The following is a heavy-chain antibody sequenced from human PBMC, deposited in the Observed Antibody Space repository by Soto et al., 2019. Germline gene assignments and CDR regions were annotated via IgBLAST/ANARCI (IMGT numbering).Heavy chain of an antibody. CDR2: IYYSGST. J-gene: IGHJ4*02. D-gene: IGHD3-9*01. V-gene: IGHV4-39*01. Sequence: SETLSLTCTVSGGSISSSSYYWGWIRQPPGKGLEWIGSIYYSGSTYYNPSLKSRVTISVDTSKNQFSLKLSSVTAADTAVYYCARHTGDDDILTGYQNPNDYWGQGTLVTVSS. CDR1: GGSISSSSYY. CDR3: ARHTGDDDILTGYQNPNDY.